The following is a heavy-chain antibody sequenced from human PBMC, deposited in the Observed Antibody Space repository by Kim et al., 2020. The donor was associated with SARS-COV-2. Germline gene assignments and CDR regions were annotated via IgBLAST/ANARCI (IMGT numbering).Heavy chain of an antibody. CDR1: GGSFSGYY. V-gene: IGHV4-34*01. Sequence: SETLSLTCAVYGGSFSGYYWSWIRQPPGKGLEWIGEINHSGSTNYNPSLKSRVTISVDTSKNQFSLKLSSVTAADTAVYYCARAPSQPHSSGWGNYRDRWGQGTLVTVSS. J-gene: IGHJ5*02. D-gene: IGHD6-19*01. CDR2: INHSGST. CDR3: ARAPSQPHSSGWGNYRDR.